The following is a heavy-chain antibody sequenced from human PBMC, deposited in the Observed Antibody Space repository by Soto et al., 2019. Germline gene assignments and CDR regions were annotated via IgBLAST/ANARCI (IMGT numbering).Heavy chain of an antibody. V-gene: IGHV4-61*08. J-gene: IGHJ5*02. CDR1: GGSISSGGYY. D-gene: IGHD2-15*01. CDR2: IYYSGST. Sequence: SETLSLTCTVSGGSISSGGYYLSWIRQHPGKGLEWIGYIYYSGSTNYNPSLKSRVTISVDTSKNQFSLKLSSVTAADTAVYYCARDIGCSGGSCYPNNPSNWFDPWGQGTLVTSPQ. CDR3: ARDIGCSGGSCYPNNPSNWFDP.